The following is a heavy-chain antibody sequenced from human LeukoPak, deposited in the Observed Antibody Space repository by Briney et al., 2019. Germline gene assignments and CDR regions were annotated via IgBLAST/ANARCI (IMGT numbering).Heavy chain of an antibody. CDR3: ASDRGPWVFDL. V-gene: IGHV4-59*01. Sequence: SETLSLTCTVSGGYITNYCRSWIRQPPGKGLEWIGYIYDGGSTNYNPSLESRVTISVDTSKNQFSLKLSSVTAADTAVYYCASDRGPWVFDLWGQGTMVTVSS. CDR2: IYDGGST. CDR1: GGYITNYC. D-gene: IGHD3-16*01. J-gene: IGHJ3*01.